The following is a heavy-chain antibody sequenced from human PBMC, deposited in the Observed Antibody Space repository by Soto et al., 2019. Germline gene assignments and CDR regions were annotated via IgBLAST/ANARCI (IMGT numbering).Heavy chain of an antibody. V-gene: IGHV3-23*01. CDR2: ISGSGGST. D-gene: IGHD3-3*01. CDR3: AKDGPDHITIFGVVIPYFDY. J-gene: IGHJ4*02. Sequence: PGGSLRLSCAASGFTFSSYAMSWVRQAPGKGLELVSAISGSGGSTYYAHSVKGRFTISRDNSKNTLYLQMNSLRAEDTAVYYCAKDGPDHITIFGVVIPYFDYWGQGTLVTVSS. CDR1: GFTFSSYA.